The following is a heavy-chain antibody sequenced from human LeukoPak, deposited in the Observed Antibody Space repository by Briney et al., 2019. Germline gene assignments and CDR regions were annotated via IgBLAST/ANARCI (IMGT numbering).Heavy chain of an antibody. Sequence: ASVKVSCKASGYTFTAYYLHWVRQPPGQGLEWMGWINPNSGDTNYAQKFQGRVTMTRDTSITTAYMELSRLTSDDTAIYYCARDRMGDCATTSCYLAYWGQGTLVTVSS. J-gene: IGHJ4*02. CDR2: INPNSGDT. CDR1: GYTFTAYY. CDR3: ARDRMGDCATTSCYLAY. D-gene: IGHD2-2*01. V-gene: IGHV1-2*02.